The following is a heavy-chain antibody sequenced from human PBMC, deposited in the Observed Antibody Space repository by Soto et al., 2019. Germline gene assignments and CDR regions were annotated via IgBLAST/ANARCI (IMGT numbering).Heavy chain of an antibody. CDR3: ASSSEGGFSYYYYMDV. J-gene: IGHJ6*03. D-gene: IGHD3-16*01. CDR1: GYTFTSYG. Sequence: ASVKVSCKASGYTFTSYGISWVRQAPGQGLEWMGWISAYNGNTNYAQKLQGRVTMTTDTYTSTAYMELRSLRSDDTAVYYCASSSEGGFSYYYYMDVWGKGTTVTVSS. V-gene: IGHV1-18*01. CDR2: ISAYNGNT.